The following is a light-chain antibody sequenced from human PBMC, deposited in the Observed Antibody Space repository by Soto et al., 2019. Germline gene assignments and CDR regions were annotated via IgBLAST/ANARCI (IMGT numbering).Light chain of an antibody. J-gene: IGLJ2*01. Sequence: QSVLTQSPSVSEAPRQRVTISCSGSSSNIGNNAVSWYQQLPGKAPKLLIYYDDLLPSGVSDRFSGSKSGTSASLAISGLQSEDEADYYCAAWDDSLNGVVFGGGTKVTVL. CDR3: AAWDDSLNGVV. CDR2: YDD. V-gene: IGLV1-36*01. CDR1: SSNIGNNA.